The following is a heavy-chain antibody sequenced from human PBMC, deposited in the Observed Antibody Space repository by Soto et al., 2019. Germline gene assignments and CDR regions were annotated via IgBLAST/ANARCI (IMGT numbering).Heavy chain of an antibody. CDR1: GFTFSNYA. Sequence: GGSLRLSCAVSGFTFSNYAMAWVRQAPGKGLEWVSSIRADGSRTHYADYVKGRFTVSRDNSKNRLYLEMKSLRADDTALYYCLFVSNRYPHWIGSYWCQGTPVTVSS. CDR3: LFVSNRYPHWIGSY. J-gene: IGHJ4*02. D-gene: IGHD3-3*01. V-gene: IGHV3-23*01. CDR2: IRADGSRT.